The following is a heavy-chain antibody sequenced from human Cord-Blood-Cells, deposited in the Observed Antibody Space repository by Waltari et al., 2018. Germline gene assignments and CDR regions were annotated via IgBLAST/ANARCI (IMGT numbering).Heavy chain of an antibody. D-gene: IGHD1-26*01. CDR2: INHSGST. J-gene: IGHJ4*02. Sequence: QVQLQQWGAGLLKPSETLSPTCAVHGGSFSGYYWSWIRQPPGKGLEWIGEINHSGSTNYNPSLKSRVTISVDTSKNQFSLKLSSVTAADTAVYYCARVYSGSFLFDYWGQGTLVTVSS. CDR3: ARVYSGSFLFDY. V-gene: IGHV4-34*01. CDR1: GGSFSGYY.